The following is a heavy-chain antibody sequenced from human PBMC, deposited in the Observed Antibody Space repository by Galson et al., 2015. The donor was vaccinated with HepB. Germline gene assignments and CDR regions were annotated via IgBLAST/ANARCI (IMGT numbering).Heavy chain of an antibody. V-gene: IGHV1-18*01. Sequence: SVKVSCKASGYTFGDSGIIWVRQAPGQGLEWMGWISPYNANTNYAQKFRGRVTLTTVTSTTTAYMELRSLRAEDTAVYYCARAIGNSYGYAYWGQGTLVTVSS. CDR3: ARAIGNSYGYAY. CDR2: ISPYNANT. CDR1: GYTFGDSG. D-gene: IGHD5-18*01. J-gene: IGHJ4*02.